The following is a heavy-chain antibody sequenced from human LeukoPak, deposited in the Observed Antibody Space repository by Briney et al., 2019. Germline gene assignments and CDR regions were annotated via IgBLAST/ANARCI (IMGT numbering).Heavy chain of an antibody. V-gene: IGHV3-11*06. CDR3: TRVGSSGSVDY. CDR2: FSDRTSDT. J-gene: IGHJ4*02. Sequence: GGSLRLSCAASGFTFSDYYMSWIRQAPGEGREGVSYFSDRTSDTSYIDSVKGRFTISRDNAKNSLYLQMNSLRAEDTAVYYCTRVGSSGSVDYWGQGTLITVSS. CDR1: GFTFSDYY. D-gene: IGHD1-1*01.